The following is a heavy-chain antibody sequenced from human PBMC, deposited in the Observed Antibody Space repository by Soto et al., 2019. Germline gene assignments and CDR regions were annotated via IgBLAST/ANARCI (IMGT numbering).Heavy chain of an antibody. J-gene: IGHJ5*02. CDR2: IIPILGIA. CDR3: ARDLRRNWFDP. V-gene: IGHV1-69*08. D-gene: IGHD3-16*01. CDR1: GGTFSSYT. Sequence: QLQLVQSGAEVKKPGSSVKVSCKASGGTFSSYTISWVRQAPGQGLESMGRIIPILGIANYAQKFQGRVTITADKSTSTAYMELSSLRSEDTAVYYCARDLRRNWFDPWGQGTLVTVSS.